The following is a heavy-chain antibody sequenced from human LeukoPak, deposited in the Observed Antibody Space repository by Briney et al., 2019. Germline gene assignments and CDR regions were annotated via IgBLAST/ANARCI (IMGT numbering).Heavy chain of an antibody. V-gene: IGHV1-46*01. CDR2: INPSGGSA. CDR1: GYTFTSYY. D-gene: IGHD1-14*01. J-gene: IGHJ6*03. CDR3: ARANANMNQIDYYYYYMDV. Sequence: ASVKVSCKASGYTFTSYYMHWVRQAPGQGLEWMGIINPSGGSASYAQKFQGRVTITADESTSTAYMELSSLRSEDTAVYYCARANANMNQIDYYYYYMDVWGKGTTVTVSS.